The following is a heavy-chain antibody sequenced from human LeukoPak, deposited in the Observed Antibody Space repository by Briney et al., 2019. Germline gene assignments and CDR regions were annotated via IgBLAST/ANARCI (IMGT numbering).Heavy chain of an antibody. CDR2: ISGSGGST. D-gene: IGHD2-2*01. CDR1: GFTFSSYA. Sequence: GGSLRLSCAASGFTFSSYAMSGVRHAPGKALEWVSAISGSGGSTYYADSVKGRFTISRGNSKNTLYLQMNSLRAEGTAVYYCANGYQLLPCDYWGQGALVTVSS. V-gene: IGHV3-23*01. CDR3: ANGYQLLPCDY. J-gene: IGHJ4*02.